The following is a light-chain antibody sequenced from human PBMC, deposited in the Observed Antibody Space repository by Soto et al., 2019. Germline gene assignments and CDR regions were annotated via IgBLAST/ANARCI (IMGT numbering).Light chain of an antibody. CDR1: QSLSDW. J-gene: IGKJ4*01. CDR3: QHYDNYPLT. CDR2: RAS. Sequence: DIQLTQSPSTLSASVGDRVTITCRASQSLSDWLAWYQQIPGTAPKLLIYRASSLEHGVPSRFSCSGSGTEFTLTISSLQPDDFATYYCQHYDNYPLTFGGGNTLEIK. V-gene: IGKV1-5*03.